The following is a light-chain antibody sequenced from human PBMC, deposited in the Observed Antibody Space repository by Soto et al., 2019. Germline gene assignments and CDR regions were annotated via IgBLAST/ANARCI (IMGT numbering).Light chain of an antibody. CDR2: FGS. J-gene: IGKJ5*01. Sequence: DVVLTQSPLSLSVTLGQPASISCRSSQILLYNNTYNYLDWYVQKPGQSPQLLIYFGSNRAPGVPDRFSGSGSGTDFTLKINRVEAEDVGTYYCMQALQSLIFGQGTRLEIK. CDR1: QILLYNNTYNY. CDR3: MQALQSLI. V-gene: IGKV2-28*01.